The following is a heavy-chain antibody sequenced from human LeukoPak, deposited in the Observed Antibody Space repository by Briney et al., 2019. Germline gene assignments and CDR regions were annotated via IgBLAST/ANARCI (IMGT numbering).Heavy chain of an antibody. CDR1: GYTFTGYY. CDR3: ARDSLPPYYYDSSGYYAAFDI. CDR2: INPSGGST. D-gene: IGHD3-22*01. J-gene: IGHJ3*02. Sequence: ASVKVSCKASGYTFTGYYMHWVRQAPGQGLEWMGIINPSGGSTSYAQKFQGRVTMTRDTSTSTVYMELSSLRSEDTAVYYCARDSLPPYYYDSSGYYAAFDIWGQGTMVTVSS. V-gene: IGHV1-46*01.